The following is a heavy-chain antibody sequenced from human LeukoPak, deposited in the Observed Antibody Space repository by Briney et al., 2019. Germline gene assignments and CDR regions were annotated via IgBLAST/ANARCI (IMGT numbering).Heavy chain of an antibody. J-gene: IGHJ4*02. Sequence: GGSLRLSCAASGFTFSSSAMSWVRQVPGKGLEWVSGISASGGSTSYADSVRGRFTISRDNSKNTLYVQMNSLRDEDTAVYYCARDRRAVAGPFDYWGQGTLVTVSS. CDR3: ARDRRAVAGPFDY. CDR2: ISASGGST. CDR1: GFTFSSSA. D-gene: IGHD6-19*01. V-gene: IGHV3-23*01.